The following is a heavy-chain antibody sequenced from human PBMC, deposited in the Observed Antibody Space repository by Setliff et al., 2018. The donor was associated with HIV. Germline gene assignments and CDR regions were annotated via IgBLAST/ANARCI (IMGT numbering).Heavy chain of an antibody. CDR2: FDPEYDKT. CDR3: ATRAYDSSGYLRSRVSGAAFDI. J-gene: IGHJ3*02. Sequence: ASVKVSCKVSGYTLTELSIHWVRQAPGKGLEWMGGFDPEYDKTFYAQKFQGRVTMSEDTSTDTAYMELTSLRSEDTAVHYCATRAYDSSGYLRSRVSGAAFDIWGQGTMGTVSS. D-gene: IGHD3-22*01. V-gene: IGHV1-24*01. CDR1: GYTLTELS.